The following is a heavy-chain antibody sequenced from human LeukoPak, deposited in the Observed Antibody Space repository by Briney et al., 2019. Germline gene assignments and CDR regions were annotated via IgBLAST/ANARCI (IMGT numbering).Heavy chain of an antibody. CDR2: ISAYDGNT. D-gene: IGHD3-10*01. Sequence: GGSVKVSCKSSGYTFTNSVISWVRQAPGQGVEWMGWISAYDGNTNYAPNLQGRVTMTTDTSTSTAYMELRSLRSDDTAVYYCAREYTGEGFDCWGQGTLVTVSS. J-gene: IGHJ4*02. CDR3: AREYTGEGFDC. V-gene: IGHV1-18*01. CDR1: GYTFTNSV.